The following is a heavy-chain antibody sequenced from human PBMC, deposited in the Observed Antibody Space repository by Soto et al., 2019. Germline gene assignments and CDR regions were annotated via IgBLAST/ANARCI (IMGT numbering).Heavy chain of an antibody. CDR3: ASHYDMWSGYLSPVDY. J-gene: IGHJ4*02. D-gene: IGHD3-3*01. CDR2: IDTSGTKI. V-gene: IGHV3-11*01. Sequence: QVQLVESGGDLVKPGGSLRLSCAASGYTFSDYYMSWIRQAPGKGLEWISYIDTSGTKIYYADSVKGRFTITMDNAKNSLYLEMNSRRDEDTAVYYCASHYDMWSGYLSPVDYWGQGTLVTVSS. CDR1: GYTFSDYY.